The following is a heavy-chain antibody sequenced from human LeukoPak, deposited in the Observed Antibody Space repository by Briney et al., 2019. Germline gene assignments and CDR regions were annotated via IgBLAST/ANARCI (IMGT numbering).Heavy chain of an antibody. CDR2: IYYSGST. V-gene: IGHV4-59*01. CDR3: ARARDSRYFDL. Sequence: SETLSLTCTVSGGSISSYYWSWIRQPPGKGLEWIGYIYYSGSTNYNPSLKSRVTISVDTSKNQFSLKLSSVTAADTAVYYCARARDSRYFDLWGRGTLVTVSS. J-gene: IGHJ2*01. CDR1: GGSISSYY. D-gene: IGHD5-24*01.